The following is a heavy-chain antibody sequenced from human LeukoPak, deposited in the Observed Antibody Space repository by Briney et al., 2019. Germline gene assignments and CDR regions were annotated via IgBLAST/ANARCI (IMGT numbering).Heavy chain of an antibody. CDR1: GFTFSSYG. CDR3: ARYYYDSSASYYGAFDI. CDR2: ISSRSNTI. J-gene: IGHJ3*02. D-gene: IGHD3-22*01. Sequence: GGSLRLSCAASGFTFSSYGMNWVRQAPGKGLEWVSYISSRSNTIYYADSVKGRFTISRDNAKNSLYLQMNGLRDEDTAVYFCARYYYDSSASYYGAFDIWGQGTMVTVSS. V-gene: IGHV3-48*02.